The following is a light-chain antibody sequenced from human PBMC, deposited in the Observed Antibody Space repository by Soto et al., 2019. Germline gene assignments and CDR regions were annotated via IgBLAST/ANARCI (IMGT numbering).Light chain of an antibody. CDR3: QSYDGSLSGWGV. V-gene: IGLV1-40*01. J-gene: IGLJ2*01. Sequence: QSVLTQPPSVSGAPGQRVTISCTGSSSNIGAGYVVHWYQQLPGTAPRLLIYGNSNRPSGVPDRFSGSKSGASAFLAITALQAEDEADYYCQSYDGSLSGWGVFGGGTKLTVL. CDR2: GNS. CDR1: SSNIGAGYV.